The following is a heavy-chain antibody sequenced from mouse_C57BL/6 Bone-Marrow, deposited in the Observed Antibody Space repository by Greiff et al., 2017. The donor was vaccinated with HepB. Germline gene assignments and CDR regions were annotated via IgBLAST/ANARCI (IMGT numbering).Heavy chain of an antibody. J-gene: IGHJ2*01. D-gene: IGHD1-1*01. CDR1: GYTFTSYG. CDR3: ASSPVTTVEGDYFDY. Sequence: VQLQQSGAELARPGASVKLSCKASGYTFTSYGISWVKQRTGQGLEWIGEIYPRSGNTYYNEKFKGKATLTADKSSSTAYMELRILTSEDSAVYFCASSPVTTVEGDYFDYWGQGTTLTVSS. V-gene: IGHV1-81*01. CDR2: IYPRSGNT.